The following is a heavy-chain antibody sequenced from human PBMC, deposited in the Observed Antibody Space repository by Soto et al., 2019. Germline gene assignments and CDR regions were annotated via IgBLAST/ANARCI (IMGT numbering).Heavy chain of an antibody. Sequence: GGSLRLSCAASGFTFSNAWMNWVRQAPGKGLEWVGRIKSKTDGGTTDYAAPVKGRFTISRDDSKNTLYLQMNSLKTEDTAVYYCTTDKDIVLRDYYYYGMDVWGQGTTVTVSS. J-gene: IGHJ6*02. V-gene: IGHV3-15*07. CDR3: TTDKDIVLRDYYYYGMDV. D-gene: IGHD2-8*01. CDR1: GFTFSNAW. CDR2: IKSKTDGGTT.